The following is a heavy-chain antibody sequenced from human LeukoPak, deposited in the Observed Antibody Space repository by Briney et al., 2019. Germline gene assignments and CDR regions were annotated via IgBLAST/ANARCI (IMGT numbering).Heavy chain of an antibody. V-gene: IGHV3-7*01. CDR1: GFTFSDYW. D-gene: IGHD3-3*01. CDR3: ARDGRFSYGAFDI. CDR2: TKQDGSEK. J-gene: IGHJ3*02. Sequence: TGGSLRLSCVASGFTFSDYWMTWVRQAPGKGLECVANTKQDGSEKFYVDSVKGRFTISRDNAKNSLYLQMNSLRAEDTAVYYCARDGRFSYGAFDIWGQGTMVTVSS.